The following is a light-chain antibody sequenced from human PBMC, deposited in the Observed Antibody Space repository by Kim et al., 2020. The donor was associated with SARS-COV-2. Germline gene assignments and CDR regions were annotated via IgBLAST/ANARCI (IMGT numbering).Light chain of an antibody. Sequence: ASVGDRVPITCRASQDIANSLAWYQQKPGKVPKVLSYAASTLQSGVPSRFSGSGSGTEFTLTIGSLQTEDVATYYCQKYNSAPWTFGPGTKVEIK. CDR3: QKYNSAPWT. V-gene: IGKV1-27*01. J-gene: IGKJ1*01. CDR2: AAS. CDR1: QDIANS.